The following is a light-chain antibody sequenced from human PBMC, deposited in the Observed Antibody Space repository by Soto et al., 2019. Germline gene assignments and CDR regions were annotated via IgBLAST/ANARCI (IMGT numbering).Light chain of an antibody. CDR2: RAS. CDR1: QHVSSN. Sequence: EIVMTQSPATLSVSPGGSATLSCRASQHVSSNLAWYRQKPGQAPTLLIYRASTRATGIPATFSGSGSGTEFTLNISSLQSEDFAVYYCQQYNKLPYAFGQGTKLEI. CDR3: QQYNKLPYA. J-gene: IGKJ2*01. V-gene: IGKV3-15*01.